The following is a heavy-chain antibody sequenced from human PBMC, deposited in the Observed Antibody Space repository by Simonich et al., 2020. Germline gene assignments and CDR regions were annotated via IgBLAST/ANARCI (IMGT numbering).Heavy chain of an antibody. CDR1: GFTFSSYS. V-gene: IGHV3-21*01. J-gene: IGHJ3*02. CDR3: AREIEAGNAFDI. CDR2: MNSSSSYI. Sequence: EVQLVESGGGLVKPGGSLRLSCAASGFTFSSYSMNWVRQAPGRSLEADSTMNSSSSYISYADSVKGRFTIPRDNAKNSLYLQMNSLRAEDTAVYYCAREIEAGNAFDIWGQGTMVTVSS.